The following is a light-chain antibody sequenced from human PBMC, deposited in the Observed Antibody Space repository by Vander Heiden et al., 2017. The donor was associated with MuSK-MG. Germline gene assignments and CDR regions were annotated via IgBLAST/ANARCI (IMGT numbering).Light chain of an antibody. CDR3: QQSYSPPWT. V-gene: IGKV1-39*01. CDR2: AAS. CDR1: QSISSY. J-gene: IGKJ1*01. Sequence: DIQMTQSPSSLSASVGDRVTITCRASQSISSYLNWYQQKPGKAPKVLIYAASTLQSGVPSRFSGSGSGTDFTLTISSLQPEDFATYHCQQSYSPPWTFGQGTKVEIK.